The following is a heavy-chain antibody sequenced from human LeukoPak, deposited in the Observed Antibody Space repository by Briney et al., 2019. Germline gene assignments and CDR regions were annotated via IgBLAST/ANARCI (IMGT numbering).Heavy chain of an antibody. CDR1: GFTFSSYG. V-gene: IGHV3-30*03. D-gene: IGHD3-22*01. CDR3: ARGRRYYESSGRDAFDI. Sequence: GGSLRLSCAASGFTFSSYGMHWVRQAPGKGLEWVAVISYDGSNKYYADSVKGRFTISRDNAKNSLYLQMNSLRAEDTAVYYCARGRRYYESSGRDAFDIWGQGTMVAVSS. CDR2: ISYDGSNK. J-gene: IGHJ3*02.